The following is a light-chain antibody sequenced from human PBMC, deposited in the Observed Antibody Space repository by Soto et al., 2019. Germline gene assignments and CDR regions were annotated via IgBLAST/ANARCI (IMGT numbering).Light chain of an antibody. CDR1: QSVSSN. CDR3: QQYNNWPWT. J-gene: IGKJ1*01. V-gene: IGKV3-15*01. CDR2: GAS. Sequence: EIVMTPSPTTLSVSPGYRATLSCKASQSVSSNLAWYQQKPGQAPRLLIYGASTRATGIPARFSGSGSGTEFTLTISSLQSEDFAFYYCQQYNNWPWTFGQGAKVDIK.